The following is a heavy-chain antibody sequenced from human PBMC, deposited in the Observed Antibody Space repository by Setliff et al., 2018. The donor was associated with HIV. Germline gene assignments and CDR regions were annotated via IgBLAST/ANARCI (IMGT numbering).Heavy chain of an antibody. D-gene: IGHD5-12*01. CDR2: VSYNGPT. Sequence: SETLSLTCIVSGVSISDTNYYWGWIRQPPGKGLEWIGSVSYNGPTYQNPSLKSRVASFIDTSKNKFSLSLNSVTAADTAVYYCARHVSPEYSDYAHWYFDLWGRGTLVTVTS. CDR1: GVSISDTNYY. V-gene: IGHV4-39*01. J-gene: IGHJ2*01. CDR3: ARHVSPEYSDYAHWYFDL.